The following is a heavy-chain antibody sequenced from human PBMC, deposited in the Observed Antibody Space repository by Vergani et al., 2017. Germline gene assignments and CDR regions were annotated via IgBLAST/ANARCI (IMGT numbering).Heavy chain of an antibody. D-gene: IGHD4-23*01. CDR1: GYTFTSYY. Sequence: QVQLVQSGAEVKKPGASVKVSCKASGYTFTSYYMHWVRQAPGQGLEWMGIINPSGGSTSYAQKFQGRVTMTRDTSTSTVYMELSSLRSEDTAVYYCARENYGGNSFSIADFYYWGQGTLVTVSS. V-gene: IGHV1-46*03. J-gene: IGHJ4*02. CDR2: INPSGGST. CDR3: ARENYGGNSFSIADFYY.